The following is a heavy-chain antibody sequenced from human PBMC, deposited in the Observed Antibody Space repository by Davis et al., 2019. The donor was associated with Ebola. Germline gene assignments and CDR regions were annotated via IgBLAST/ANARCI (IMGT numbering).Heavy chain of an antibody. V-gene: IGHV3-30*02. Sequence: GGSLRLSCAASGFTFSSYGMHWVRQAPGKGLEWVAFIRYDGSNKYYADSVKGRFTISRDNAKNSLYLQMNSLRAEDTAVYYCARDNQGESILWWYAFDIWGQGTMVTVSS. CDR2: IRYDGSNK. J-gene: IGHJ3*02. CDR3: ARDNQGESILWWYAFDI. CDR1: GFTFSSYG. D-gene: IGHD2-21*01.